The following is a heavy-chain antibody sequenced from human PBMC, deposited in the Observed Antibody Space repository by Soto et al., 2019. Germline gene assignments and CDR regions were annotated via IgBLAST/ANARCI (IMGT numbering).Heavy chain of an antibody. CDR1: GVTFSAYA. V-gene: IGHV3-23*01. D-gene: IGHD3-10*01. Sequence: EVQLLESGGDLVQPGGSLRLSCAASGVTFSAYAMSWVRQAPGKGLEWVSGISGSGGSIYYADSVKGRFTISRDNSKNPVYLQMNSLRAEDTAVYYCANSVRPLNWFDPWGQGTLVTVSS. J-gene: IGHJ5*02. CDR2: ISGSGGSI. CDR3: ANSVRPLNWFDP.